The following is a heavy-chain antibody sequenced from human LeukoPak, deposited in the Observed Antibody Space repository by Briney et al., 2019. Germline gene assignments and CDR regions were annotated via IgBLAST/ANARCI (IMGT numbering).Heavy chain of an antibody. CDR3: AKHKYIQLWTPLDS. D-gene: IGHD5-18*01. Sequence: TGGSLRLSCAASGFNLSNYAMSWVRQAPGRGLECVSDISGSAGHTSYAESVKGRFTVARDNSKNTLYVQMNSLRAEDTAIYYCAKHKYIQLWTPLDSWGQGTLVTVSS. CDR1: GFNLSNYA. CDR2: ISGSAGHT. V-gene: IGHV3-23*01. J-gene: IGHJ4*02.